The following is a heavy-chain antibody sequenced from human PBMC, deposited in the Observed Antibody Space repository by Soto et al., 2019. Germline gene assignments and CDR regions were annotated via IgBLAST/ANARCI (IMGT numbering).Heavy chain of an antibody. V-gene: IGHV4-34*01. CDR3: ARGDYDFWSGYLGFDP. CDR1: GGSFSGYY. CDR2: INHSGST. J-gene: IGHJ5*02. Sequence: PSETLSLTCAVYGGSFSGYYWSWIRQPPGKGLEWIGEINHSGSTNYNPSLKSRVTISVDTSKNQFSLKLSSVTAADTAVYYCARGDYDFWSGYLGFDPWGQGTLVT. D-gene: IGHD3-3*01.